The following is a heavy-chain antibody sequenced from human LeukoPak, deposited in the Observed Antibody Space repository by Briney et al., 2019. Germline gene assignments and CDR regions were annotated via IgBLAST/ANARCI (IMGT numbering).Heavy chain of an antibody. J-gene: IGHJ3*02. CDR2: VGTYDGKT. CDR1: GYIFTDYA. V-gene: IGHV1-18*01. D-gene: IGHD3-3*01. Sequence: ASVKISCKTSGYIFTDYAIVWVRQAPGQGLKWIGWVGTYDGKTNYAREVQDRVTMTTDTSARTAYVELRSLRSDDTAVYYCARDMIDVLRFLEWSLDAFDIWGQGTMVTVSS. CDR3: ARDMIDVLRFLEWSLDAFDI.